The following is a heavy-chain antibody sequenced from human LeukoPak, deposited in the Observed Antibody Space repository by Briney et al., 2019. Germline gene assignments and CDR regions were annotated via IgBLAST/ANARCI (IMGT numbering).Heavy chain of an antibody. CDR3: AKDWSETGDTVED. Sequence: PGGSLRLSCAASGFTFSTYSMNWVRQAPGKGLEWISYIGGSGTTIYYADSVKGRFTISRDNAKKLLYLQMSSLRAEDTALYYCAKDWSETGDTVEDWGQGTLVTVSS. CDR1: GFTFSTYS. CDR2: IGGSGTTI. J-gene: IGHJ4*02. V-gene: IGHV3-48*01. D-gene: IGHD7-27*01.